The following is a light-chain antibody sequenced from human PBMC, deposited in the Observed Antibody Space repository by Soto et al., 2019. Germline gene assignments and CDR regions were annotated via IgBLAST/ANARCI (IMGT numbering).Light chain of an antibody. CDR1: QSVSSSY. Sequence: EIVLTQSPGTLSLSPGERATLSCRASQSVSSSYLAWYQQKPGQAPRLLIYGASSRATGIPDRFSGSGSETDFTLTINRLEPEDFAVYYCHQYDSSTVTFGQGTKGEIK. CDR3: HQYDSSTVT. CDR2: GAS. V-gene: IGKV3-20*01. J-gene: IGKJ1*01.